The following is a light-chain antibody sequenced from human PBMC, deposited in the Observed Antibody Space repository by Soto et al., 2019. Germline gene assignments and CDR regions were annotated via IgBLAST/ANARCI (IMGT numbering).Light chain of an antibody. Sequence: EVVLTQSPVTLSVSPGDRATLSCRASQSVSSKLAWYQLKPGQAPRLLIYDTSNRATGVSARFSGSGYGTEFTLTVSSLQSEDFAVYYCQQYSHWPPYTFGQGTKLEMK. CDR3: QQYSHWPPYT. J-gene: IGKJ2*01. CDR1: QSVSSK. CDR2: DTS. V-gene: IGKV3-15*01.